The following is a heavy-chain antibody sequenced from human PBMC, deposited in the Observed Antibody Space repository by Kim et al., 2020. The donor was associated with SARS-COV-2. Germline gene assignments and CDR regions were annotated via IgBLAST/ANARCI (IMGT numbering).Heavy chain of an antibody. CDR3: AREAEHIVVVTAIPGDAFDI. CDR1: GFTFSSYW. Sequence: GGSLRLSCAASGFTFSSYWMSWVRQAPGKGLEWVANIKQDGSEKYYVDSVKGRFTISRDNAKNSLYLQMNSLRAEDTAVYYCAREAEHIVVVTAIPGDAFDIWGQGTMVTVSS. CDR2: IKQDGSEK. J-gene: IGHJ3*02. V-gene: IGHV3-7*01. D-gene: IGHD2-21*02.